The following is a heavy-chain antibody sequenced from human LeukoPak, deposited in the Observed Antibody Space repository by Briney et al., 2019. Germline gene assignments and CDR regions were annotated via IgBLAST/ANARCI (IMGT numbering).Heavy chain of an antibody. J-gene: IGHJ4*02. CDR1: GGSISGYF. D-gene: IGHD5-12*01. Sequence: SETLSLTCTVSGGSISGYFWSWIRQPAGKGLEWIGRIYSSGSNNYDPSLKSRVTMSLDTSKNHLSLNLSSVTAADTAVYYCAREPTSGREPTSGRPLDYWGQGTLVTVSS. CDR2: IYSSGSN. CDR3: AREPTSGREPTSGRPLDY. V-gene: IGHV4-4*07.